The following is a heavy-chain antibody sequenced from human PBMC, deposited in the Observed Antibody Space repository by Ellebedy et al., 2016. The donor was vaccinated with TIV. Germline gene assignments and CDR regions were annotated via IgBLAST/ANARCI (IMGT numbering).Heavy chain of an antibody. V-gene: IGHV3-7*03. CDR1: GFTLSRYW. CDR2: IRQDGGRT. CDR3: ARDPGSGWRPIDY. J-gene: IGHJ4*02. D-gene: IGHD6-19*01. Sequence: GGSLRLSCVASGFTLSRYWMSWVRQAPGKRLEWVANIRQDGGRTGYVGSVEGRFTISRDNAENSLYLQMNGLRAEDTAVYYCARDPGSGWRPIDYWGQGTLVTVSS.